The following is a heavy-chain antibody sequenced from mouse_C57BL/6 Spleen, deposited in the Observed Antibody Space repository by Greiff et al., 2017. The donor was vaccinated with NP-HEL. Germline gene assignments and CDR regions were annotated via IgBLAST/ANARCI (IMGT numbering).Heavy chain of an antibody. D-gene: IGHD3-2*02. CDR2: IHPNSGNT. Sequence: QVQLKQPGAELVKPGASVKLSCKASGYTFTSYWMHWVKQRPGQGLEWIGMIHPNSGNTYYNEKFKGKATLTADKSSSTAYMELRSLTSEDSAVYFCARSGDSSAVRDYAMDYWGQGTSVTVSS. V-gene: IGHV1-64*01. CDR3: ARSGDSSAVRDYAMDY. J-gene: IGHJ4*01. CDR1: GYTFTSYW.